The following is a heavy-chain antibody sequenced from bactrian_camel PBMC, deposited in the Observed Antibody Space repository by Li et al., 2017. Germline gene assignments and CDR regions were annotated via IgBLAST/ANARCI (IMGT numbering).Heavy chain of an antibody. CDR2: IYTGTDTT. CDR1: RDFNDARA. J-gene: IGHJ4*01. Sequence: VQLVESGGGSVQIGGSLTLACVASRDFNDARAEWGWFRQAPGKEREGVAVIYTGTDTTYYADSVKGRFTISQDYAKNTVYLQMNDLKPEDTAIYYCAADPPVRRCGSSWEGYSFGRWGQGTQVTVS. CDR3: AADPPVRRCGSSWEGYSFGR. V-gene: IGHV3S1*01. D-gene: IGHD6*01.